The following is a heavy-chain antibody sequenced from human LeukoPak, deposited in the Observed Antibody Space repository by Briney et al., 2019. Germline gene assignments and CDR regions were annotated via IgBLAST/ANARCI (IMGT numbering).Heavy chain of an antibody. CDR3: ARSPARIQRHFDY. CDR2: ISSNGGST. CDR1: GFTFSSYA. J-gene: IGHJ4*02. V-gene: IGHV3-64*01. Sequence: GGSLRLSCAASGFTFSSYAMHWVRQAPGKGLEYVSAISSNGGSTYYANSVKGRFTISRDNSKNTLYLQMGSLRAEDMAVYYCARSPARIQRHFDYWGQGTLVTVSS. D-gene: IGHD2/OR15-2a*01.